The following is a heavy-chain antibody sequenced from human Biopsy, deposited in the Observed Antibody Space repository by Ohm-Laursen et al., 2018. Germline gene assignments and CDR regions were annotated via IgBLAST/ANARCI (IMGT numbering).Heavy chain of an antibody. CDR1: GYSFSTSD. CDR2: MIPSSGKT. J-gene: IGHJ5*02. Sequence: SVKVSCKASGYSFSTSDVNWVRQARGQGLEWMGWMIPSSGKTGYAQRLQGRVTLTMNTSISTAYMELSGLRSEDTAVYFCARGYSRRVSIFEASIYWFDTWGQGTLVTVSS. D-gene: IGHD6-6*01. V-gene: IGHV1-8*01. CDR3: ARGYSRRVSIFEASIYWFDT.